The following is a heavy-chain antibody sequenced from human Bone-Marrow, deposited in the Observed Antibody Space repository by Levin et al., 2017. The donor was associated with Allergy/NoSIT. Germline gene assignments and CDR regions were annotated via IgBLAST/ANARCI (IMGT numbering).Heavy chain of an antibody. Sequence: ESLKISCTVSGGSINDYYWSWIRQPPGKGLEWIGYIFYSGSTNYNPSLKSRLSISVDMSKRQFSLKLSSVTAADTAVYYCARVTMGWFDPWGQGTLVTVSS. CDR3: ARVTMGWFDP. CDR2: IFYSGST. V-gene: IGHV4-59*01. J-gene: IGHJ5*02. CDR1: GGSINDYY. D-gene: IGHD3-3*01.